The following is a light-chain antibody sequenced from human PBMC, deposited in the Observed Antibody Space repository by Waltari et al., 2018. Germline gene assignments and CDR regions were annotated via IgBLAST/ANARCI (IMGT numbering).Light chain of an antibody. CDR3: QTWGTDVVV. CDR1: SGPSNSV. CDR2: LNNDGSH. V-gene: IGLV4-69*01. Sequence: QLVLTQAPSASASLGASVTLTCTLSSGPSNSVLAWHQQQPEKGPRYLIRLNNDGSHRKGDGIPDCFSGSRSGAECYLTISSLQSEDEADYYCQTWGTDVVVFGGGTKLTVL. J-gene: IGLJ3*02.